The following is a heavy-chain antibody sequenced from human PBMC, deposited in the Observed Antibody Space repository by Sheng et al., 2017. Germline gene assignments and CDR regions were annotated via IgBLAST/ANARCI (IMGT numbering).Heavy chain of an antibody. V-gene: IGHV1-69*05. CDR1: GGTFSSYA. Sequence: QVQLVQSGAEVKKPGSSVKVSCKASGGTFSSYAISWVRQAPGQGLEWMGGIIPIFGTANYAQKFQGRVTITTDESTSTAYMELSSLRSEDTAVYYCARGTYYYDSTHGYYYYMDVWGKGTTVTVSS. CDR2: IIPIFGTA. CDR3: ARGTYYYDSTHGYYYYMDV. D-gene: IGHD3-22*01. J-gene: IGHJ6*03.